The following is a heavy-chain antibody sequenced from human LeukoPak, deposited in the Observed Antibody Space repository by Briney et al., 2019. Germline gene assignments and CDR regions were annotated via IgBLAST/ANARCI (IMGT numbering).Heavy chain of an antibody. Sequence: SQTLSLTCTVSGDSISSGDCYWSWVRQAAGKGLEWIGRIYTSGRTNYNPSLKSRVIMSLDASENQFSLRLRSVTAADTAVYYCAREVAKGDPNWFDPWGQGILVTVSS. J-gene: IGHJ5*02. V-gene: IGHV4-61*02. CDR1: GDSISSGDCY. CDR2: IYTSGRT. D-gene: IGHD2-21*02. CDR3: AREVAKGDPNWFDP.